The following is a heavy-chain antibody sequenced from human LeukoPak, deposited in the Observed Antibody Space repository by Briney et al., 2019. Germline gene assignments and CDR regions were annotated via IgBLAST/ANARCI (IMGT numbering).Heavy chain of an antibody. CDR2: ISGSGVNT. J-gene: IGHJ6*02. CDR3: ARDTSFNYGAHAMDV. CDR1: GGSFSGYY. D-gene: IGHD4/OR15-4a*01. V-gene: IGHV3-23*01. Sequence: ETLSLTCAVYGGSFSGYYWSWIRQPPGKGLEWVSAISGSGVNTYYADSVKGRFTISRDNSKNTLYLQLNSLRGEDTAIYYCARDTSFNYGAHAMDVWGQGTTVTVSS.